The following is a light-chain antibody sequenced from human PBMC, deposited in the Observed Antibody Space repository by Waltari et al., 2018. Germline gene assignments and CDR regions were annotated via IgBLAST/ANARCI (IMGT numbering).Light chain of an antibody. Sequence: QSALTQPASVSGSPGQSITISCTGSSRDVGGYRLVSWYQQHPRRAPKLLIYALAKRPSGISHRFSGSKSGNTASLTISGLQGEDEADYSCCSYAGSSSSSVVFGTGTKVIVL. CDR2: ALA. J-gene: IGLJ1*01. CDR1: SRDVGGYRL. CDR3: CSYAGSSSSSVV. V-gene: IGLV2-23*02.